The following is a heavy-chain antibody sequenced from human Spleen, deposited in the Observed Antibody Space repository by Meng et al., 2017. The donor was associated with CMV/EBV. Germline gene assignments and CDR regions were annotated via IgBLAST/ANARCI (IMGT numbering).Heavy chain of an antibody. D-gene: IGHD6-6*01. J-gene: IGHJ4*02. CDR1: GYTVTGYY. Sequence: ASVKVSCKASGYTVTGYYIHWVRQAPGQGLEWMGWINPNSGGTNYAQKFQGRVTMTRDTSISTAYMELSRLRSDDTAVYYCAKVEDSSSSPYYWGQGTLVTVSS. CDR2: INPNSGGT. V-gene: IGHV1-2*02. CDR3: AKVEDSSSSPYY.